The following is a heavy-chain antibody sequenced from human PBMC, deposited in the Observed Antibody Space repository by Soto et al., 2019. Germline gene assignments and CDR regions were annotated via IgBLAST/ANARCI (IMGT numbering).Heavy chain of an antibody. D-gene: IGHD6-19*01. CDR1: GYSFTSYW. V-gene: IGHV5-10-1*01. J-gene: IGHJ6*02. CDR2: IDPSDSYT. CDR3: AGDPQAVAGRKNYYCGMDV. Sequence: GESLKISCKGSGYSFTSYWISWVRQMPGKGLEWMGRIDPSDSYTKYSPSFQGHVTISADKSISTAYLQWISLKAADTAVYYCAGDPQAVAGRKNYYCGMDVWGQGTTVTVSS.